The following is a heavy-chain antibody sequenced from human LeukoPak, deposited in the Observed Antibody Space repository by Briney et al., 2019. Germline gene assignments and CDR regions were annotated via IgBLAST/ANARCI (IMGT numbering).Heavy chain of an antibody. CDR3: AGDNTGIYDSSGYGDY. D-gene: IGHD3-22*01. J-gene: IGHJ4*02. V-gene: IGHV1-18*01. CDR1: GYTFTSYG. CDR2: ISAYNGNT. Sequence: GASVKVSCKASGYTFTSYGISWVRQAPGQGLEWMGWISAYNGNTNYAQKLQGRVTMTTDTSTSTAYMELRSLRSDDTAVYYCAGDNTGIYDSSGYGDYWGQGTLVTVSS.